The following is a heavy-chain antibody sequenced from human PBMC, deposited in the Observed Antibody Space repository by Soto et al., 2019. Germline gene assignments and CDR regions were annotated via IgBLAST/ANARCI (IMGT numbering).Heavy chain of an antibody. CDR3: GRGGSDSPMAPGY. Sequence: GGSLRLSCTASGFTFSSYCMHWVRQAPGQGLVRVSRINPDGSATNYADSVKGRFTISRDNPKTTLYLQMNSLRAEDTAVFYCGRGGSDSPMAPGYWGQGTLVTVSS. J-gene: IGHJ4*02. CDR2: INPDGSAT. CDR1: GFTFSSYC. V-gene: IGHV3-74*01. D-gene: IGHD5-18*01.